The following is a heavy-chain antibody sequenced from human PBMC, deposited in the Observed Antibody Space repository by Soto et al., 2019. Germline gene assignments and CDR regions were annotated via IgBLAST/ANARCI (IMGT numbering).Heavy chain of an antibody. CDR2: IIPILGIA. J-gene: IGHJ4*02. D-gene: IGHD3-10*01. CDR1: GGTFSSYT. CDR3: ARDSPRSGSYDSDY. V-gene: IGHV1-69*08. Sequence: QVQLVQSGAEVKKPGSSVKVSCKASGGTFSSYTISWVRQAPGQGLEWMGRIIPILGIANYAQKFQGRVTITADKSTSTAYMELSSLGSEDTAVYYCARDSPRSGSYDSDYWGQGTLVTVSS.